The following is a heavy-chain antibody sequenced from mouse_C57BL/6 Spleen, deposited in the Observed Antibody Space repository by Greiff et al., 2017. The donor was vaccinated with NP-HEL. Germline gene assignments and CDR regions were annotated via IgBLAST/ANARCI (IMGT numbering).Heavy chain of an antibody. CDR3: ARISYYGSSYVGWYFDV. CDR1: GFSLTSYA. Sequence: VKLVESGPGLVAPSQSLSITCTVSGFSLTSYAISWVRQPPGKGLEWLGVIWTGGGTNYNSALKSRLSISKDKSKSQVFLKMNSLQTDDTARYYCARISYYGSSYVGWYFDVWGTGTTVTVSS. D-gene: IGHD1-1*01. CDR2: IWTGGGT. J-gene: IGHJ1*03. V-gene: IGHV2-9-1*01.